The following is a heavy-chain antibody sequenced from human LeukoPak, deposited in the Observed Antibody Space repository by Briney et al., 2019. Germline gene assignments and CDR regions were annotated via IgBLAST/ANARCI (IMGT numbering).Heavy chain of an antibody. CDR1: GFTFSSYA. CDR2: ISYDGSNK. D-gene: IGHD6-13*01. Sequence: GRSLRLSCAASGFTFSSYAMHWVRQAPGKGLEWVAVISYDGSNKYYADSVKGRFTISRDNSKNTLYLQMNSLRAEDTAVYYCAREGGGGSSGTGAFDIWGQGTMVTVSS. V-gene: IGHV3-30-3*01. CDR3: AREGGGGSSGTGAFDI. J-gene: IGHJ3*02.